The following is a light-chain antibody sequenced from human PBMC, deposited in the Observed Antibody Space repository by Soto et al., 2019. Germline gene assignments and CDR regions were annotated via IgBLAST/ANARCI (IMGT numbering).Light chain of an antibody. V-gene: IGKV3-15*01. CDR1: QSLSSN. CDR2: GAS. CDR3: QQYNNWPLT. Sequence: EIVMTQSPATLSVPPGERATLSCRASQSLSSNLAWYQQKPGQAPRLLIYGASTRATGIPARFSGSGSGTEFTLTISSLQSEDFAFYYCQQYNNWPLTVGGGTKVDIK. J-gene: IGKJ4*01.